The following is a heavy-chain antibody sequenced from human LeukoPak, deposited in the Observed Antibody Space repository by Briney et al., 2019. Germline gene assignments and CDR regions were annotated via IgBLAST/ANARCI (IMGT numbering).Heavy chain of an antibody. CDR1: GGSFSGYY. J-gene: IGHJ4*02. Sequence: SETLSLTCAVYGGSFSGYYWSWIRQPPGKGLEWIGEINHSGSTNYNPSLKSRVTMSVDTSKNQFSLKLSSVTAADTAVYYCASEVGVAGQIDYWGQGTLVTVSS. CDR3: ASEVGVAGQIDY. V-gene: IGHV4-34*01. D-gene: IGHD3-3*01. CDR2: INHSGST.